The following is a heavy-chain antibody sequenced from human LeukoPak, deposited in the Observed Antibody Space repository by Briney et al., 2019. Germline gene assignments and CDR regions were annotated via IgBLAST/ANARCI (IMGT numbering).Heavy chain of an antibody. CDR3: TTDQPVLRYFDWLLSGFDY. CDR1: GFTFSNAW. D-gene: IGHD3-9*01. V-gene: IGHV3-15*01. Sequence: GGSLRLSCAASGFTFSNAWMSWVRQAPGKGLEWVGPIKSKTDGGTTDYAAPVKGRFTISRDDSKNTLYLQMNSLKTEDTAVYCCTTDQPVLRYFDWLLSGFDYWGQGTLVTVSS. CDR2: IKSKTDGGTT. J-gene: IGHJ4*02.